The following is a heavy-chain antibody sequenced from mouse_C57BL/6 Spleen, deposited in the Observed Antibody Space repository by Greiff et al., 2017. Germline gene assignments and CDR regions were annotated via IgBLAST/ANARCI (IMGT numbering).Heavy chain of an antibody. Sequence: EVQLVESGGGLVKPGGSLKLSCAASGFTFSDYGMHWVRQAPEQGLEWVAYISSCSSTIYYADTVKGRFTISRDNAKNTLYLQMTSLRSEDTAMYYCARDYDEMDYWGQGTSVTVSS. V-gene: IGHV5-17*01. D-gene: IGHD2-4*01. CDR1: GFTFSDYG. CDR2: ISSCSSTI. CDR3: ARDYDEMDY. J-gene: IGHJ4*01.